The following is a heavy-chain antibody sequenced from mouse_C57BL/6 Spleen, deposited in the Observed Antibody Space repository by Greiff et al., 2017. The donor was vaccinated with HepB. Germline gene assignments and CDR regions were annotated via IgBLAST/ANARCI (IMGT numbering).Heavy chain of an antibody. Sequence: EVKLVESGGGLVKPGGSLKLSCAASGFTFSSYAMSWVRQNPEKRLEWVATISDGGSYTYYPATVKGRFTISRDNAKNNLYLQMNHLKTEDTARYYCAREVTLNYVDYRGQGTTLTVSS. V-gene: IGHV5-4*01. CDR2: ISDGGSYT. CDR1: GFTFSSYA. CDR3: AREVTLNYVDY. J-gene: IGHJ2*01. D-gene: IGHD2-3*01.